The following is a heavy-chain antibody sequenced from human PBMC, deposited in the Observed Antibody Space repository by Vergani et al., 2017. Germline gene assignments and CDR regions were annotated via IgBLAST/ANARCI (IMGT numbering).Heavy chain of an antibody. J-gene: IGHJ3*02. D-gene: IGHD3-22*01. V-gene: IGHV1-46*03. Sequence: QVQLVPSGAAVKKPGASVKVSCKASGYTFTSYYMHWVRQAPGQGLEWMGIINPSGGSTSYAQKFQGRVTMTRDTSTSTVYMELSSLRSEDTAVYYCARAYDSSGYYSRAFDIWGQGTMVTVSS. CDR2: INPSGGST. CDR3: ARAYDSSGYYSRAFDI. CDR1: GYTFTSYY.